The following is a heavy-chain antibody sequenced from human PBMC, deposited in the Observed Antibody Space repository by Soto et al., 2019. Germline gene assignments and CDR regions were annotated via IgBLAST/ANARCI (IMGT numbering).Heavy chain of an antibody. CDR2: IGTAGDT. J-gene: IGHJ4*02. V-gene: IGHV3-13*01. D-gene: IGHD5-18*01. Sequence: AGGSLRLSCAASGFTFSSYDMHWVRQATGKGLEWVSAIGTAGDTYYPGSVKGRFTISRENAKNSLYLQMNSLRAEDTAVYYCARGREDTAMTDFDYWGQGTLVTVSS. CDR1: GFTFSSYD. CDR3: ARGREDTAMTDFDY.